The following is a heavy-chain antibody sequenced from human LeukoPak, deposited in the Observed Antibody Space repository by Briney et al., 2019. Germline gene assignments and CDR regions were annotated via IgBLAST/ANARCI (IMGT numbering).Heavy chain of an antibody. CDR3: ATGPYSSSWYYYGMDV. Sequence: ASVKVSCKASGYTFTSYAMHWVRQAPGQRLEWMGWINAGNGNTKYSQKFQGRVTITRDTSASTAYMELSSLRSEDTAVYYCATGPYSSSWYYYGMDVWGQGTTVTVSS. J-gene: IGHJ6*02. D-gene: IGHD6-13*01. CDR2: INAGNGNT. V-gene: IGHV1-3*01. CDR1: GYTFTSYA.